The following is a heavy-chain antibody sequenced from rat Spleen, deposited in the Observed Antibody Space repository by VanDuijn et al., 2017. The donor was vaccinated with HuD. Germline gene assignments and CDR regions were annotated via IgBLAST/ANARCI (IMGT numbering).Heavy chain of an antibody. CDR1: GFSLTSNG. J-gene: IGHJ2*01. D-gene: IGHD4-1*01. Sequence: QVHLKESGPGLVQSSQTLSLTCTVSGFSLTSNGVSWVRQPPGKGLEWIAAISSGGSTYYNSALKSRLSISRDTSKSQVFLKMNSLQTEDTAMYFCARSGRDWGQGVMVTVSS. CDR3: ARSGRD. CDR2: ISSGGST. V-gene: IGHV2S12*01.